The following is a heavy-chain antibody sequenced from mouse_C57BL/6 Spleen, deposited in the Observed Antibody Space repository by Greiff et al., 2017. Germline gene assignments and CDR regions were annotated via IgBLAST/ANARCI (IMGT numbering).Heavy chain of an antibody. CDR2: IDPETGGT. CDR3: TRLDYYGSRDYFDY. D-gene: IGHD1-1*01. CDR1: GYTFTDYD. V-gene: IGHV1-15*01. J-gene: IGHJ2*01. Sequence: QVQLQQSGAELVRPGASVTLSCKASGYTFTDYDMHWVKQTPVPGLEWIGAIDPETGGTAYNQKFKGKAILTADKSSSTAYMELRSLTSEDSAVYYCTRLDYYGSRDYFDYWGQGTTLTVSS.